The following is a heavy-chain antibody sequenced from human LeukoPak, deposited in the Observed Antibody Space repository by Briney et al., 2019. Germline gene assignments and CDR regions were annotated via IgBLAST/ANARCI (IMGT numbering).Heavy chain of an antibody. CDR3: ARGYDSSGYYYFDY. D-gene: IGHD3-22*01. V-gene: IGHV4-34*01. Sequence: SETLSLTCAVYGGSFSGYYWSWIRQPPGKGLEWIGEINHSGSTNYNPSLKSRVTISVDTSKNQFSLKLSSVTAADTAVYYCARGYDSSGYYYFDYWGQGTLVTVSS. CDR1: GGSFSGYY. CDR2: INHSGST. J-gene: IGHJ4*02.